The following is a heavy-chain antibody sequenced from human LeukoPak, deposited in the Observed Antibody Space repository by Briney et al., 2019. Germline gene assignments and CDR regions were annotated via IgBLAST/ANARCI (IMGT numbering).Heavy chain of an antibody. CDR1: GFTFDDYA. Sequence: GRSLRLSCAASGFTFDDYAMHWVRQAPGKGLEWVSGISWNSGSIGYADSVKGRFTISRDNAKNSLYLQMNSLRAEDTAVYYCARRAGDYSHPYDYWGQGTLVTVSS. CDR2: ISWNSGSI. CDR3: ARRAGDYSHPYDY. J-gene: IGHJ4*02. D-gene: IGHD3-22*01. V-gene: IGHV3-9*01.